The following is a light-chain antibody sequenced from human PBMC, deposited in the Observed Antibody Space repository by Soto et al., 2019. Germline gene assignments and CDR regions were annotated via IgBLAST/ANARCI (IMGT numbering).Light chain of an antibody. CDR1: QSVFSSSNNKNY. Sequence: DIVMTQSRDSLAVSLGEWAIIHSKSRQSVFSSSNNKNYLAWYQQKPGQPPKPLIYWASTRDSGVLERGRGRGAWTAFTLTISSLQAADVDVDDCRQYYANTWTFGPGTKVDI. V-gene: IGKV4-1*01. CDR3: RQYYANTWT. CDR2: WAS. J-gene: IGKJ1*01.